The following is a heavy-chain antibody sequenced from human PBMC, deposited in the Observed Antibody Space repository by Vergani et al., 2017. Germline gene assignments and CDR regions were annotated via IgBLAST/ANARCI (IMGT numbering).Heavy chain of an antibody. CDR3: ARGKYYSDSTSHFHGRYFYV. D-gene: IGHD3-16*01. J-gene: IGHJ2*01. CDR2: IYNSGNG. V-gene: IGHV4-39*01. CDR1: GDSIISRSYY. Sequence: QMQLQESGPGLVKASETLSLTCTVSGDSIISRSYYWGWIRQPPGKGLEWIGSIYNSGNGDSSSSLKGRVTISADTSKNQFSLRLTSVTAADTAVYYCARGKYYSDSTSHFHGRYFYVWGRGTLVTVPS.